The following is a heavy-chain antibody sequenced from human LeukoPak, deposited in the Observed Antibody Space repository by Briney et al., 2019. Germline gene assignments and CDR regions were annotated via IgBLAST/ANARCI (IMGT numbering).Heavy chain of an antibody. CDR1: GFSFTNAW. J-gene: IGHJ4*01. D-gene: IGHD5/OR15-5a*01. Sequence: GGSLRLSCAASGFSFTNAWMNWVRQAPGKGLEWVGRIKSKTDGGAIHYAAPVRGRFSISRDDSINTVYLQMDSVKADDTAVYYCLTRLRSTIGVDYWGQGTLVTVSS. CDR2: IKSKTDGGAI. CDR3: LTRLRSTIGVDY. V-gene: IGHV3-15*01.